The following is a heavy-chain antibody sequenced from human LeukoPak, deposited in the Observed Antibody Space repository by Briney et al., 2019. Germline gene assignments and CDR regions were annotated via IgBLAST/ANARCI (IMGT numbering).Heavy chain of an antibody. Sequence: GESLKISCKGSGYRFTSNWIAWVRQMPGKGLEWMGIIYPGDSDTRYSPSFQGQVTISADKSISTAYLQWSSLRASDTAIYFCAYGKYYFYYCGQGTLVTVSS. D-gene: IGHD3-16*01. CDR1: GYRFTSNW. J-gene: IGHJ4*02. CDR3: AYGKYYFYY. CDR2: IYPGDSDT. V-gene: IGHV5-51*01.